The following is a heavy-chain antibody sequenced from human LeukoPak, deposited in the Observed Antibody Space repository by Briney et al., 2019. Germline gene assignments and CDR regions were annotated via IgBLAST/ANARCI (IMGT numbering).Heavy chain of an antibody. Sequence: PGGSLRLSCAASGFTFDTYSMNWVRQAPGKGLEWVSTISSSSNYIYYGESVKGRFTVSRDNAKNSLYLQMKSLRAEDTAVYYCAREVGVGSIFDYWGRGTLVTVSS. CDR3: AREVGVGSIFDY. D-gene: IGHD1-26*01. CDR2: ISSSSNYI. J-gene: IGHJ4*02. V-gene: IGHV3-21*01. CDR1: GFTFDTYS.